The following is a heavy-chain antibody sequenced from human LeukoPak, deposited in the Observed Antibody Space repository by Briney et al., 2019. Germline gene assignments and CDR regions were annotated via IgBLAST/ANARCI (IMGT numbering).Heavy chain of an antibody. D-gene: IGHD3-10*01. J-gene: IGHJ4*02. V-gene: IGHV4-34*01. CDR1: GGSFSNDY. Sequence: PSETLSLTCVVHGGSFSNDYWRWIRQPPGKGLEWIGEINHSRSTNYNPSLKSRVTISVDTSKNQFSLKLSSVTAADTAVYYCARGTWFGESSLWGQGTLVTVSS. CDR3: ARGTWFGESSL. CDR2: INHSRST.